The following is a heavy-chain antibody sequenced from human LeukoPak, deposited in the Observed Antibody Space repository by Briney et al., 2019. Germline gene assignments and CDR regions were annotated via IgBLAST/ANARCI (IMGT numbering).Heavy chain of an antibody. Sequence: ASVKISCKASGYTFTSYDINWVRQATGQGLEWMGWMNPNSGNTGYAQKFQGRVTITRDTSASTAYMELSSLRSEDMAVYYCARDHGGITGTTYYMDVWGKGTTVTVSS. J-gene: IGHJ6*03. CDR1: GYTFTSYD. CDR2: MNPNSGNT. V-gene: IGHV1-8*03. D-gene: IGHD1-7*01. CDR3: ARDHGGITGTTYYMDV.